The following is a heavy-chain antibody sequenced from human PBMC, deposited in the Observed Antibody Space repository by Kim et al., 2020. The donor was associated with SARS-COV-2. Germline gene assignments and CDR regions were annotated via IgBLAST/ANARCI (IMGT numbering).Heavy chain of an antibody. CDR1: GGSINRYS. V-gene: IGHV4-59*08. Sequence: SETLSPTCTVSGGSINRYSWTWIRQPPGKGLEWIGCIYYSGSTNYNPSLKSRVTISVDTSKNQFSLRLSSVTAADTAVYYCARHGTNNWFDPWGQGTLVT. J-gene: IGHJ5*02. CDR3: ARHGTNNWFDP. CDR2: IYYSGST.